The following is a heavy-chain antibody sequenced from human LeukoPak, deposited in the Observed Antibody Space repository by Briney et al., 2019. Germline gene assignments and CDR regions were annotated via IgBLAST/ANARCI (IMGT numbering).Heavy chain of an antibody. V-gene: IGHV4-39*01. J-gene: IGHJ4*02. CDR2: ISYPART. D-gene: IGHD3-22*01. CDR1: GGSLTSTSSF. CDR3: ASPGSGYYYAAD. Sequence: SETLSLTCTVSGGSLTSTSSFWGWIRQSPGKGLEWIGSISYPARTYYNPSLKTRITMSLGASKNQFSLRLDSVTAADTALYFCASPGSGYYYAADWGQGTLVTDSS.